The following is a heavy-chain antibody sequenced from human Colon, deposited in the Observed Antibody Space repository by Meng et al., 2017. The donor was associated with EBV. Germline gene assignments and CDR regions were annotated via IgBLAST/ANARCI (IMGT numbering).Heavy chain of an antibody. CDR3: ARHSSGWYYFEY. CDR2: ISSRGTTI. Sequence: QVELVGSGGGLVKPGGSRGSACAVSGFTFSDYYISWIRQAPGKGLEWIAYISSRGTTIAYADSVKGRFTISRDDAKNSLNLQMNSLRVDDTAVYYCARHSSGWYYFEYWGQGDLVTVSS. CDR1: GFTFSDYY. D-gene: IGHD6-19*01. V-gene: IGHV3-11*01. J-gene: IGHJ4*02.